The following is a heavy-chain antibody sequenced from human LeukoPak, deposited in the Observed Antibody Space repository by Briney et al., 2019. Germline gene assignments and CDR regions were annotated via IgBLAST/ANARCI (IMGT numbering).Heavy chain of an antibody. J-gene: IGHJ4*02. V-gene: IGHV4-39*02. CDR2: IYYSGST. CDR3: AKDSGYLALGDY. D-gene: IGHD5-12*01. Sequence: SETLSLTCTVSGDSISSTNYYWGWIRQPPGKGLEWIGSIYYSGSTYYNPSLESRVTISVDTSKNQFSLKLSSVTAADTAVYYCAKDSGYLALGDYWGQGTLVTVSS. CDR1: GDSISSTNYY.